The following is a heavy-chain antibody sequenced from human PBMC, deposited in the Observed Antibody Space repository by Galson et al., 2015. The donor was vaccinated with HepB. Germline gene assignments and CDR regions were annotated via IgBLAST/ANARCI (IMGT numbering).Heavy chain of an antibody. CDR2: INTNTGNP. Sequence: SVKVSCKASGYTFTSYAMNWVRQAPGQGLEGMGWINTNTGNPTYAQGFTGRFVFSLDTSVSTAYLQISSLKDEDTAVYYCARDGSGSYRYGMDVWGQGTTVTVSS. D-gene: IGHD1-26*01. V-gene: IGHV7-4-1*02. CDR1: GYTFTSYA. CDR3: ARDGSGSYRYGMDV. J-gene: IGHJ6*02.